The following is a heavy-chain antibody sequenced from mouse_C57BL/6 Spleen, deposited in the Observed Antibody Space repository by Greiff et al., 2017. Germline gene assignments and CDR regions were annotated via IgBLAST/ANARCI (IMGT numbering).Heavy chain of an antibody. CDR3: ARNYDYFYWYFDV. V-gene: IGHV1-72*01. Sequence: QVQLKQPGAELVKPGASVKLSCKASGYTFTSYWMHWVKQRPGRGLEWIGRIDPNSGGTKYNEKFKSKATLTVDKPSSTAYMQLSSLTSEDSAVYYCARNYDYFYWYFDVWGTGTTVTVSS. CDR1: GYTFTSYW. CDR2: IDPNSGGT. D-gene: IGHD2-4*01. J-gene: IGHJ1*03.